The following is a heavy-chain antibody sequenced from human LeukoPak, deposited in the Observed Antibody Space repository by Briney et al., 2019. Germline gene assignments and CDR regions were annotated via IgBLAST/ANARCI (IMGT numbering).Heavy chain of an antibody. CDR2: INHSGST. Sequence: SETLSLTCAVYGGSSSGYYWSWIRQPPGKGLEWIGEINHSGSTNYNPSLKSRVTISVDTSKNQFSLKLSSVTAADTAVYYCARGKVYFDYWGQGTLVTVSS. J-gene: IGHJ4*02. CDR3: ARGKVYFDY. V-gene: IGHV4-34*01. CDR1: GGSSSGYY.